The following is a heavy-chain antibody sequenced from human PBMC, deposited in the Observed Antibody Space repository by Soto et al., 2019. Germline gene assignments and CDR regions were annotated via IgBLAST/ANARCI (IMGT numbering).Heavy chain of an antibody. J-gene: IGHJ4*02. CDR3: ARAVGGFFDY. D-gene: IGHD3-16*01. CDR2: ISYDGSNK. Sequence: QVQLVESGGGVVQPGRSLRLSCAASGFTFSSYAMHWVRQAPGKGLEWVAVISYDGSNKYYADSVKGRFTISRDNAKNTLYLQSNCRRAGDTAGYDCARAVGGFFDYWGQGTLVTVSS. V-gene: IGHV3-30-3*01. CDR1: GFTFSSYA.